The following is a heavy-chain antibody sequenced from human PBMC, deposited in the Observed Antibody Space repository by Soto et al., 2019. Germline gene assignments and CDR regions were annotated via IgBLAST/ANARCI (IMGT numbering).Heavy chain of an antibody. CDR1: GFTFSSYG. V-gene: IGHV3-30*18. D-gene: IGHD3-22*01. CDR2: ISYDGSNK. CDR3: AKDSFHYYDSSGPLGIDP. J-gene: IGHJ5*02. Sequence: QVQLVESGGGVVQPGRSLRLSCAASGFTFSSYGMHWVRQAPGKGLEWVAVISYDGSNKYYADSVKGRFTISRDNSKNTLYLQMNSLRAEDMAVYYCAKDSFHYYDSSGPLGIDPWGQGTLVTVSS.